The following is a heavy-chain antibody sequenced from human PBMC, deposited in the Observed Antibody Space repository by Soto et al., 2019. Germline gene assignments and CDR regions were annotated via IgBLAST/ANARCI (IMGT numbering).Heavy chain of an antibody. CDR3: ARTYNWNSEGFDH. CDR1: GYPFGTYA. D-gene: IGHD1-7*01. Sequence: ASVKVSCTASGYPFGTYAITWVRQAPGQGLEWVGWISTNSGNTYYAQNFQGRVTLTTDTSTTTAYMEFRSLTSDDTAIYYCARTYNWNSEGFDHWGQGTLVTVS. V-gene: IGHV1-18*04. J-gene: IGHJ4*02. CDR2: ISTNSGNT.